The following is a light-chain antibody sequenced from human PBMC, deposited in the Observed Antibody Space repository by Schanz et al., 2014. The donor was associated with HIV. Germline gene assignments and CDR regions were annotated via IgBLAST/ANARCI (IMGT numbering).Light chain of an antibody. J-gene: IGKJ2*01. CDR3: QQYDSTPYT. CDR1: QYVSSNF. V-gene: IGKV3D-20*01. CDR2: DAS. Sequence: EIVLTQSPGPLSLSPGERATLACGASQYVSSNFFAWYQARPGLAPRLLIYDASSRATGIPDRFSGSGSGTDFTLTLSRLEPEDFAVYYCQQYDSTPYTFGPGTKLEIK.